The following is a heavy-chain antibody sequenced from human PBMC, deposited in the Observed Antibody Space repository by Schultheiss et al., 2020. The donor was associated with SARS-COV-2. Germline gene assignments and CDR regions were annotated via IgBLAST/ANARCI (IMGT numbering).Heavy chain of an antibody. CDR3: TTLIRIGGSHGDY. D-gene: IGHD1-26*01. Sequence: GGSLRLSCAASGFNFNRAWMNWVRQAPGKGLEWVGRIKSIAAEGGATDYAAPVKGRFTISRDESKNTLYLQMNSLKTEDTAVYYCTTLIRIGGSHGDYWGQGTLGTVSS. CDR1: GFNFNRAW. J-gene: IGHJ4*02. CDR2: IKSIAAEGGAT. V-gene: IGHV3-15*07.